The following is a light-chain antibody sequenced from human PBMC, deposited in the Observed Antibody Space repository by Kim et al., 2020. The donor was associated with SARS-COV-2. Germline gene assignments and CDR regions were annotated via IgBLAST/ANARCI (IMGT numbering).Light chain of an antibody. Sequence: PGQRVTISCSGSSSNIGRNTVNWYQQLPGTAPKLLIYSNYQRPSGVPARFSASKSGTSASLAISGLQSEDEADYYCEAWDDSLSGVFGGGTQLTVL. J-gene: IGLJ3*02. V-gene: IGLV1-44*01. CDR2: SNY. CDR1: SSNIGRNT. CDR3: EAWDDSLSGV.